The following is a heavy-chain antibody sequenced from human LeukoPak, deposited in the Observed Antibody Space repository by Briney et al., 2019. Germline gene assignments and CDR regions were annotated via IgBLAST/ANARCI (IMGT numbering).Heavy chain of an antibody. D-gene: IGHD3-10*01. CDR3: ARRITLVRGVRLGDWFDP. CDR2: INTNTGNP. Sequence: ASVKVSCKASGYTFTSYTINWVRQAPGQGLEWMGWINTNTGNPTYAQGFTGRFVFSLDTSVSTAYLQISSLKAEDTAVYYCARRITLVRGVRLGDWFDPWGRDPWSPSPQ. CDR1: GYTFTSYT. J-gene: IGHJ5*02. V-gene: IGHV7-4-1*02.